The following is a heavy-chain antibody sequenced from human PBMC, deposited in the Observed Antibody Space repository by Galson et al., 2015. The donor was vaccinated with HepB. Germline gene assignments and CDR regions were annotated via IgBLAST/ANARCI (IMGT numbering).Heavy chain of an antibody. V-gene: IGHV1-69*01. CDR1: GGTFSSYA. CDR2: IIPIFGTA. J-gene: IGHJ3*02. Sequence: QSGAEVKKPGESLRISCKASGGTFSSYAISWVRQAPGQGLEWMGGIIPIFGTANYAQKFQGRVTITADESTSTAYMELSSLRSEDTAVYYCASQGIAVARGQFFDIWGQGTMVTVSS. D-gene: IGHD6-19*01. CDR3: ASQGIAVARGQFFDI.